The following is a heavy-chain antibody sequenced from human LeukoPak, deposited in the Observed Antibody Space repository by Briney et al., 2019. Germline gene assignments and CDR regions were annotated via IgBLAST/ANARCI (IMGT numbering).Heavy chain of an antibody. D-gene: IGHD3-3*01. Sequence: GASVKVSCKASGYTFTSYGISWVRQAPGQGLEWMGWISAYNGNTNYAQKFQGRVTIIADKSTSTAYMELSSLRSEDTAVYYCARSPQVWSGYYNEYYYYMDVWGKGTTVTVSS. CDR2: ISAYNGNT. J-gene: IGHJ6*03. CDR1: GYTFTSYG. V-gene: IGHV1-18*01. CDR3: ARSPQVWSGYYNEYYYYMDV.